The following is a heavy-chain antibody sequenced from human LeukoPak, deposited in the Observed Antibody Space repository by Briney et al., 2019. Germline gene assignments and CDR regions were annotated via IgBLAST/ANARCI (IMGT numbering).Heavy chain of an antibody. Sequence: SETLSLTCTVSGDSISSYYWSWIRQPPGKGLEWIGYIYYSGSTYYNPSLKSRVTLSVDTSKNQFSLKLSSVTAADTAVYYCARHAGYSSGWPYYYYYMDVWGKGTTVTISS. V-gene: IGHV4-59*04. D-gene: IGHD6-19*01. CDR2: IYYSGST. CDR3: ARHAGYSSGWPYYYYYMDV. J-gene: IGHJ6*03. CDR1: GDSISSYY.